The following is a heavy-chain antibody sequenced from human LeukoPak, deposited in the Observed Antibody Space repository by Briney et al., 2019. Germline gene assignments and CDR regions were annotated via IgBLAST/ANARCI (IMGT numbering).Heavy chain of an antibody. CDR3: ARHGYGSGSFNWFDP. Sequence: PSETLSLTCTVSGGSLSSYYWSWLRQPPGKGLEWVGHIYYSGSTNYNPSLKSRVTISVDTSKNQFSLKLSSVTAADTAVYYCARHGYGSGSFNWFDPWGQGTLVTVSS. D-gene: IGHD3-10*01. CDR1: GGSLSSYY. CDR2: IYYSGST. V-gene: IGHV4-59*08. J-gene: IGHJ5*02.